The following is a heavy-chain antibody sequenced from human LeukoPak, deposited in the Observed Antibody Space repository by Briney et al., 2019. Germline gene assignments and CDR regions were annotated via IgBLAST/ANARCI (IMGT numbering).Heavy chain of an antibody. D-gene: IGHD3-10*01. CDR1: GFTFSSYW. CDR2: INGDGSGT. CDR3: ASGDAHAFDI. Sequence: PGGSLRLSRAASGFTFSSYWMHWVRHAPGKGLVWVSRINGDGSGTSYAASVKGRFTISRDNAKNTLYLQMNSLRVEDTAVYYCASGDAHAFDIWGQGTMVTVSS. J-gene: IGHJ3*02. V-gene: IGHV3-74*01.